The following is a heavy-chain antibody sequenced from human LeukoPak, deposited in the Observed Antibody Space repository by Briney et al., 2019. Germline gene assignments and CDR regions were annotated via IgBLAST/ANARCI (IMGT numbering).Heavy chain of an antibody. CDR2: INHSGST. V-gene: IGHV4-34*01. CDR1: GGSFSGYY. D-gene: IGHD2-2*01. Sequence: SEPLSLTCAVYGGSFSGYYWRWIRQPPGKGLEWIGEINHSGSTNCNPSHKSRVTIPVDTSKNQFSLKLSSVTAADTAVYYCARGSERVVPAAIVDYFDYWGQGTLVTVSS. J-gene: IGHJ4*02. CDR3: ARGSERVVPAAIVDYFDY.